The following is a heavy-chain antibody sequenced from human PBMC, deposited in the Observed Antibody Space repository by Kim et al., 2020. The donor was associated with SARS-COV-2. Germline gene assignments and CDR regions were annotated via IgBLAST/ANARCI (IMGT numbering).Heavy chain of an antibody. D-gene: IGHD6-19*01. Sequence: GGSLRLSCAASGFTLSSFGMYWVRQAPGTGLEWVAVISYDGSYKYYADSVKGRFTISRDNSKNTLYLQMNSLRGEDTAVYYCAKDPGAFGWSQYYFDYWGQGTLGTVPS. J-gene: IGHJ4*02. CDR1: GFTLSSFG. CDR3: AKDPGAFGWSQYYFDY. CDR2: ISYDGSYK. V-gene: IGHV3-30*18.